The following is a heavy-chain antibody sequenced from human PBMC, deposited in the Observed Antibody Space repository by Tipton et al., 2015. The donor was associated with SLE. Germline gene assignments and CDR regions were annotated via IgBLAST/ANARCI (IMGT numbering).Heavy chain of an antibody. V-gene: IGHV3-23*01. CDR2: ISGSGNST. Sequence: SLRLSCAASGFTFRSYAMSWVRQAPGKGLEWVSGISGSGNSTYYADSLKGRFTISRDNSKNTLYLQMNSLRAEDTAVYYCAHRGTSSGYYYYFDYWGQGTLVTVSS. D-gene: IGHD3-22*01. CDR1: GFTFRSYA. J-gene: IGHJ4*02. CDR3: AHRGTSSGYYYYFDY.